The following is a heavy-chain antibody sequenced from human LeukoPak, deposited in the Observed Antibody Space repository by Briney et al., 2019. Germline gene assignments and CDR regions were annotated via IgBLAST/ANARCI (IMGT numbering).Heavy chain of an antibody. Sequence: GGSLRLSCVASGFTFSTYGMNWVRQAPGKGLEWVSSISSRSDTYYIDSLKGRFTISRDNAKNSLYLQMNSLRAEDTAVYYCARRYGDYVGSFEYWGQGTLVTVSS. D-gene: IGHD4-17*01. CDR3: ARRYGDYVGSFEY. V-gene: IGHV3-21*01. CDR2: ISSRSDT. J-gene: IGHJ4*02. CDR1: GFTFSTYG.